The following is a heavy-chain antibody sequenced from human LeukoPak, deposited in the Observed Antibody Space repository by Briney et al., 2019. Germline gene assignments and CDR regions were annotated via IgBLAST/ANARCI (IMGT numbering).Heavy chain of an antibody. CDR1: GFTFSSYS. CDR2: ISSSSSYI. V-gene: IGHV3-21*01. Sequence: GGSLRLSCAASGFTFSSYSMNWVRQAPGKGLEWVSSISSSSSYIYYADSVKGRFTISRDNAKNSLYLQMNSLRAEDTAVYYCARYSSSWYEIDYWGQGTLVTVSS. J-gene: IGHJ4*02. CDR3: ARYSSSWYEIDY. D-gene: IGHD6-13*01.